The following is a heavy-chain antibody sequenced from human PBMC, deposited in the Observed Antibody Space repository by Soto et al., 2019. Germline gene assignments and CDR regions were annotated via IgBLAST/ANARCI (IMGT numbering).Heavy chain of an antibody. CDR1: GGSISSGGYY. CDR2: IYYSGST. J-gene: IGHJ4*02. Sequence: QVQLQESGPGLVKPSQTLSLTCTVSGGSISSGGYYWSWIRQHPGKGLEWIGNIYYSGSTYYNPAHKSRVTISVDTSKNQFTLKLSSVTAADTAVYYCAVVVPARFDYWGQGTLVTVSS. D-gene: IGHD2-2*01. CDR3: AVVVPARFDY. V-gene: IGHV4-31*03.